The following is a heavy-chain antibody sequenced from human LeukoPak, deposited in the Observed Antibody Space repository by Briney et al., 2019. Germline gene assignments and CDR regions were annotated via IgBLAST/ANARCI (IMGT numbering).Heavy chain of an antibody. CDR2: ICYGGST. Sequence: SEALSLTCTGSGDSISSYNHYWGWIRQPPGKGLEWLGSICYGGSTHDNPSLKSRVTISVDTSKNQFSLRVTSATAADTAVYYCARMMYGNGWNRYYFDYWGQGTLVTVSS. D-gene: IGHD6-19*01. J-gene: IGHJ4*02. CDR1: GDSISSYNHY. CDR3: ARMMYGNGWNRYYFDY. V-gene: IGHV4-39*01.